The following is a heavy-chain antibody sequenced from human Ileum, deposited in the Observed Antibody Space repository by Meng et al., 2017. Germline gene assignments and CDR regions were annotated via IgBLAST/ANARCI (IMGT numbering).Heavy chain of an antibody. J-gene: IGHJ5*02. CDR2: IYYSGST. D-gene: IGHD3-3*01. CDR3: ARENTIFGVVWGSWFDP. V-gene: IGHV4-30-4*01. CDR1: GGSISSGDYY. Sequence: QVQLQESGPGLGKPSQTLSLTCTVSGGSISSGDYYWSWIRQPPGKGLEWIGYIYYSGSTYYNPSLKSRVTISVDTSKNQLSLKLSSVTAADTAVYYCARENTIFGVVWGSWFDPWGQGTLVTVSS.